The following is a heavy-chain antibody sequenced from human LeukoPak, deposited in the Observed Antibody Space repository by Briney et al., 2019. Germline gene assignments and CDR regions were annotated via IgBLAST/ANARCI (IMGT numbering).Heavy chain of an antibody. CDR3: AGGITGGDF. Sequence: ASVKASCKASGHTFVSYGISWVRQAPGQGLEWMGWINPNGGGTNYAQEFQGRVTMTRDTSISTAYMELSRLRSDDTALYYCAGGITGGDFWGQGTLVTVSS. CDR2: INPNGGGT. CDR1: GHTFVSYG. V-gene: IGHV1-2*02. J-gene: IGHJ4*02. D-gene: IGHD1-14*01.